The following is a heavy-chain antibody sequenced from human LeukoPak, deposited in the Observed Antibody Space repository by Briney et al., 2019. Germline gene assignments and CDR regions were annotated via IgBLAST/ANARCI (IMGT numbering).Heavy chain of an antibody. J-gene: IGHJ3*02. D-gene: IGHD4-23*01. V-gene: IGHV4-39*01. CDR1: GGSISSSSYY. Sequence: SETLSLTCTVSGGSISSSSYYWGWIRQPPGKGLEWIGSIYYSGSIYYNPSLKSRVTISVDTSKNQFSLKLSSVTAADTAVYYCARLLDYGGNSGAFDIWGQGTMVTVSS. CDR3: ARLLDYGGNSGAFDI. CDR2: IYYSGSI.